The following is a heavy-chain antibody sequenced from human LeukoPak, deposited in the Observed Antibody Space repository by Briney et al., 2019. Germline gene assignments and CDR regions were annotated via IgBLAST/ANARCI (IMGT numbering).Heavy chain of an antibody. CDR3: AKGATGLRRVGDD. V-gene: IGHV3-23*01. J-gene: IGHJ4*02. CDR2: ITGSGYDA. Sequence: GGSLRLSCPATGFTFSNYAMTWVRQARGKGLEWVSTITGSGYDAYYADSVKGRFSISRDNSKNMLYLHMDSLRAEDTAVYYCAKGATGLRRVGDDWGQGTLVTVSS. CDR1: GFTFSNYA.